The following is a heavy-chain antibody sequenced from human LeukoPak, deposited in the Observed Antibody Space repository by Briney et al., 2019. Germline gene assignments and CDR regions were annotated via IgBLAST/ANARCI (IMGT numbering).Heavy chain of an antibody. V-gene: IGHV3-9*01. CDR1: GFTFDDYA. D-gene: IGHD6-13*01. CDR2: ISWNSGSI. J-gene: IGHJ4*02. CDR3: AKDIAAAGTGSFDY. Sequence: PGGSLRLSCAASGFTFDDYAMHWVRQAPGKGLEWVSGISWNSGSIGYADSVKGRFTISRGNAKNSLYLQMNSLRAEDTALYYCAKDIAAAGTGSFDYWGQGTLVTVSS.